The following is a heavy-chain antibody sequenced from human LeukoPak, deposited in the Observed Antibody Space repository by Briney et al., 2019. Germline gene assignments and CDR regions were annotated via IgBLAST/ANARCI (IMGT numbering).Heavy chain of an antibody. V-gene: IGHV4-31*03. CDR3: ARGRDSSGSNWFDP. CDR1: GGSISSGGYY. J-gene: IGHJ5*02. D-gene: IGHD3-22*01. Sequence: SQTLSLTCTVSGGSISSGGYYWSWIRQHPGKGLEWIGYIYYSGSTYYNPSLKSRVTISVDTSKNQFSLKLSSVTAADTAVYYCARGRDSSGSNWFDPWGQGTLVTVSS. CDR2: IYYSGST.